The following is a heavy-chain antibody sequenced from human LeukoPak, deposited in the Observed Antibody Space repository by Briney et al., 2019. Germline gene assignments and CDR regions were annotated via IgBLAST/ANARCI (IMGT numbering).Heavy chain of an antibody. D-gene: IGHD3-10*01. CDR2: IKQDGSEK. V-gene: IGHV3-7*01. J-gene: IGHJ3*02. CDR1: GFTFSSYW. Sequence: GGSLRLSCAASGFTFSSYWMSWVRQAPGKGMGWVANIKQDGSEKYYVDSVKGRFTISRDNAKNSLYLQMNSLRAEETAVYYCARRGSGSWDAFDIWGQGTMVTVSS. CDR3: ARRGSGSWDAFDI.